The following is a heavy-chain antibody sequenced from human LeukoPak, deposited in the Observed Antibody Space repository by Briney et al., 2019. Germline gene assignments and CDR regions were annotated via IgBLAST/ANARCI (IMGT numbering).Heavy chain of an antibody. CDR3: ATEQYQLLYGYYYMDV. D-gene: IGHD2-2*02. CDR2: INWNCGST. CDR1: GFTFDDYG. V-gene: IGHV3-20*04. J-gene: IGHJ6*03. Sequence: RPGGALRLSCSGSGFTFDDYGMSWVRQAPGKGLEWVSGINWNCGSTGYADSVKGRFTIYRDDDKSSLYLQMNSLRAADTAFYYCATEQYQLLYGYYYMDVWGKGTTVTVSS.